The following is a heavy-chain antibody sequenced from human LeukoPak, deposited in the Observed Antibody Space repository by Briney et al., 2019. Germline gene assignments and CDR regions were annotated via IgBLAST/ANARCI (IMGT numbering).Heavy chain of an antibody. CDR3: AKDKDYGSYMDV. CDR2: IGYGGSDS. J-gene: IGHJ6*03. D-gene: IGHD3-16*01. V-gene: IGHV3-33*06. Sequence: GGALRLSRAASVFTFSSYVMHWVRQAPGKGPEWVAVIGYGGSDSYCVDFAKGRLTISRDNYKNTLYLKMKGLRAEETAVYYCAKDKDYGSYMDVWGKGTTVAVCS. CDR1: VFTFSSYV.